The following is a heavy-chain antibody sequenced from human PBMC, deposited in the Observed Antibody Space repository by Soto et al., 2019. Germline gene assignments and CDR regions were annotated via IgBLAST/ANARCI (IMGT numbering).Heavy chain of an antibody. CDR2: INAGNGNT. Sequence: GASVKVSCKASGYTFTSYAMHWVRQAPGQRLELMGWINAGNGNTKYSQKFQGRVTITRDTSASTAYMELSSLRSEDTAVYYCARTMALEMYYDFWSGPFYFDYWGQGTLVTVYS. J-gene: IGHJ4*02. V-gene: IGHV1-3*01. D-gene: IGHD3-3*01. CDR1: GYTFTSYA. CDR3: ARTMALEMYYDFWSGPFYFDY.